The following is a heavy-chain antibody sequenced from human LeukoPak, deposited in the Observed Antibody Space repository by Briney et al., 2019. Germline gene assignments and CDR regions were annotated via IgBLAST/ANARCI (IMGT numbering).Heavy chain of an antibody. V-gene: IGHV3-30-3*01. J-gene: IGHJ4*02. Sequence: PGGSLRLSCAASGFTFSSYAMHWVRQAPGKGLEWVAVISYDGSNKYYADSVKGRFTISRDNSKNTLYLQMNSLRAEDTAVYYCARDWVPYVPLNSKFDYWGQGTLVTVSS. CDR1: GFTFSSYA. CDR2: ISYDGSNK. D-gene: IGHD2/OR15-2a*01. CDR3: ARDWVPYVPLNSKFDY.